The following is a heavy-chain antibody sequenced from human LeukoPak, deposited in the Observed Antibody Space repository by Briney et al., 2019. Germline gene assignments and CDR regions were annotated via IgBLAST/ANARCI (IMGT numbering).Heavy chain of an antibody. Sequence: SETLSLTCTVSGDSISSSNCYWGWIRQPAGKGLEWIGRIYTSGSTNYNPSLKSRVTISVDTSKNQFSLKLTSVTAADTAVYYCARGGGWFGDDWGQGTLVTVSS. J-gene: IGHJ4*02. CDR2: IYTSGST. CDR3: ARGGGWFGDD. CDR1: GDSISSSNCY. V-gene: IGHV4-61*02. D-gene: IGHD3-10*01.